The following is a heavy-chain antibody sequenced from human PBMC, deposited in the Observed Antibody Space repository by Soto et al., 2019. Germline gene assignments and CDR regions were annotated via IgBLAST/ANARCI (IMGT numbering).Heavy chain of an antibody. Sequence: QVQLVQSGAEVKKPGASVKVSCKASGYTFTNYYMHWVRQAPGQGLEWMGIINPSGGTTSTSYAQKFQGRVTMTRDTSTSTVYMELRSLRSEDTAVYYCARQGGYCSRTSCYFGAPYGLDVWGQGTTVTVSS. CDR2: INPSGGTTST. CDR3: ARQGGYCSRTSCYFGAPYGLDV. J-gene: IGHJ6*02. CDR1: GYTFTNYY. V-gene: IGHV1-46*01. D-gene: IGHD2-2*01.